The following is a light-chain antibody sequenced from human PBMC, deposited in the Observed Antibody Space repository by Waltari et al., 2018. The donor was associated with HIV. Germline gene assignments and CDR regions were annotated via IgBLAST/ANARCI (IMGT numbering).Light chain of an antibody. J-gene: IGKJ3*01. Sequence: EIVMTQSPATLSASPGERATLSCRASQNIKNNLAWYQQKPGQAPRLLIHGASTTDTGTSARFSGSGSGTEFSLTIGSLQSEDFAVYYCQQYHNWPFTFGPGTRVEMK. CDR3: QQYHNWPFT. CDR1: QNIKNN. CDR2: GAS. V-gene: IGKV3-15*01.